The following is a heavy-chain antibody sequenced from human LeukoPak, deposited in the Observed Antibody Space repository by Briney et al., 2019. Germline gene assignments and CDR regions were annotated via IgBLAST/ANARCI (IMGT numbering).Heavy chain of an antibody. V-gene: IGHV4-59*01. J-gene: IGHJ5*02. CDR3: AREYYDFWSGSPNWFDP. CDR1: GGSISSYY. D-gene: IGHD3-3*01. Sequence: SETLSLTCTVSGGSISSYYWSWIRQPPGKGLEWIGYIYYSGSTNYNPSLKSRVTISVDMSKNQFSLKLSSVTAADTAVYYCAREYYDFWSGSPNWFDPWGQGTLVTVSS. CDR2: IYYSGST.